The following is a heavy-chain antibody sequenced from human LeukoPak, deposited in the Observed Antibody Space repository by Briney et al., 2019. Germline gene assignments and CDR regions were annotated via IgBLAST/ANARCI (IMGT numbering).Heavy chain of an antibody. CDR1: GYTFTSYD. CDR2: MNPNSGNT. D-gene: IGHD2-15*01. CDR3: AVIPRGYCSGGSCYSRRGMDV. Sequence: ASVKVSCKASGYTFTSYDINWVRQATGQGLEWMGWMNPNSGNTGYARKFQGRVTMTRNTSISTAYMELSSLRSEDTAVYYCAVIPRGYCSGGSCYSRRGMDVWGQGTLVTVSS. V-gene: IGHV1-8*01. J-gene: IGHJ4*02.